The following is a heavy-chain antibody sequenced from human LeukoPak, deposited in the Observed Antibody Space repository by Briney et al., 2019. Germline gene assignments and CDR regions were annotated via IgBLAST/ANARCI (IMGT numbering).Heavy chain of an antibody. CDR3: AKDWRWELLEGAFNV. J-gene: IGHJ3*01. CDR2: ISYDGRII. D-gene: IGHD4-23*01. V-gene: IGHV3-30*18. Sequence: GGSLRLSCVASGIKFSYYGMHWVRQTPGKGLEWVAVISYDGRIIKYADSVKGRFTISRDNSKEMVYLQMNSLRIEDTAVYYCAKDWRWELLEGAFNVWGQGTRVTVSA. CDR1: GIKFSYYG.